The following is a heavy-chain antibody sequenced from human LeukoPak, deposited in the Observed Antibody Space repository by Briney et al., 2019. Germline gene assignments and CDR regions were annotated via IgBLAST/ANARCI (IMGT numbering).Heavy chain of an antibody. D-gene: IGHD3-22*01. CDR1: GYTFTGYY. CDR3: ARPYYDSSGYYRH. J-gene: IGHJ4*02. Sequence: ASVKVSRKASGYTFTGYYMRWVRQAPGQGLEWMGWVNPNSGGTNYAQKFQGRVTMTRDTSISTAYMELSRLRSDDTAVYYCARPYYDSSGYYRHWGQGTLVTVSS. CDR2: VNPNSGGT. V-gene: IGHV1-2*02.